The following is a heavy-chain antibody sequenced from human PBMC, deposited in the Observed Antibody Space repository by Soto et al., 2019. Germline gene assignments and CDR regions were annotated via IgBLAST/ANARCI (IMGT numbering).Heavy chain of an antibody. V-gene: IGHV4-59*01. D-gene: IGHD6-13*01. CDR1: GGSISSYY. Sequence: PSETLSLTCTVSGGSISSYYWSWIRQPPGKGLEWIGYIYYSGSTNYNPSLKSRVTISVDTSKNQFSLKLSSVTAADTAVYYCAREGRAAAAVDYWGQGTLVPVSP. CDR2: IYYSGST. J-gene: IGHJ4*02. CDR3: AREGRAAAAVDY.